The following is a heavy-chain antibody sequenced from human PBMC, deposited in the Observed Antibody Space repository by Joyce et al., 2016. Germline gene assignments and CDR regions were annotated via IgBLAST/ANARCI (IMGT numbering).Heavy chain of an antibody. J-gene: IGHJ4*02. V-gene: IGHV6-1*01. Sequence: QVQLQQSGPGPVKPSQTLLLTCACSGDSVSSNSAAWNGIRQSPSRGLEWLGRTYDRSKWYSDYAVSVKSRMTINPDTSKNQFSLQLNSVTPEDTAVYYCARDSSNSYYFDYWGQGTLVTVSS. CDR1: GDSVSSNSAA. D-gene: IGHD6-6*01. CDR3: ARDSSNSYYFDY. CDR2: TYDRSKWYS.